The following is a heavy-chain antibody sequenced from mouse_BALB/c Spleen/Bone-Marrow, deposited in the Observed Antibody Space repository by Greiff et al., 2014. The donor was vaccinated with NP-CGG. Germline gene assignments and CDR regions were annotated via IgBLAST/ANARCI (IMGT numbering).Heavy chain of an antibody. J-gene: IGHJ4*01. Sequence: VQLQQSGAELVRPGSSVKISCKSSGYSFSNYWMNWMRQRPGQGLEWIGQIYPGDGDTNYNGKFKGKATLTADKSSSTAYMQRSRISEEDSVVYFGRRRGDYSYAMDYWGQGTSVTVSS. CDR2: IYPGDGDT. CDR1: GYSFSNYW. V-gene: IGHV1-80*01. CDR3: RRRGDYSYAMDY. D-gene: IGHD1-1*01.